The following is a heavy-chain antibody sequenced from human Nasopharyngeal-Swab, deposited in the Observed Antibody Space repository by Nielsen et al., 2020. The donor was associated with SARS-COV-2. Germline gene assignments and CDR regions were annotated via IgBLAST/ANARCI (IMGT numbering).Heavy chain of an antibody. D-gene: IGHD4-17*01. V-gene: IGHV5-51*01. CDR3: ARQRTTLTLGRAFDL. J-gene: IGHJ3*01. Sequence: GESLMIPCTGFGHSFSNYWFAWVRQMPGRGLEWMGFNYPGNSDTRYSPSFQGQVTISADKSISPAYLQWSSLRASDTAIYYCARQRTTLTLGRAFDLWGQGTVVTVSS. CDR1: GHSFSNYW. CDR2: NYPGNSDT.